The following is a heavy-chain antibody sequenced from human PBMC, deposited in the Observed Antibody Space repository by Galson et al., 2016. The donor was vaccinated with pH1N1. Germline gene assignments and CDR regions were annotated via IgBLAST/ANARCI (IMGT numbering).Heavy chain of an antibody. Sequence: SVKVSCKASGYTFTTYGIDWVRQAPGQGLEGMGWISTYTGNAKYAQKFQGRLTLTTDPFTNIAYMDLGSLTSDDTATYLFASRRILECSGWGCYLDSWGPGTLVTVSS. CDR1: GYTFTTYG. D-gene: IGHD6-19*01. J-gene: IGHJ4*02. CDR3: ASRRILECSGWGCYLDS. CDR2: ISTYTGNA. V-gene: IGHV1-18*01.